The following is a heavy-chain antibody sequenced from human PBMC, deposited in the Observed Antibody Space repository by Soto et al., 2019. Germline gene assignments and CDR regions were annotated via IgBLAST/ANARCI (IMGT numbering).Heavy chain of an antibody. CDR1: GYTFTSYG. V-gene: IGHV1-18*01. CDR2: ISAYNGNT. Sequence: GASVKVSCKASGYTFTSYGISWVRQAPGQGLERMGWISAYNGNTNYAQKLQGRVTMTTDTSTSTAYMELRSLRSDDTAVYYCARGRWELLVDYYYYYGMDVWGQGTTVTVSS. CDR3: ARGRWELLVDYYYYYGMDV. D-gene: IGHD1-26*01. J-gene: IGHJ6*02.